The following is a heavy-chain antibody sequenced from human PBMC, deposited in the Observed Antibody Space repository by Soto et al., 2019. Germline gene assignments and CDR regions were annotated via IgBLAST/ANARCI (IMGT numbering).Heavy chain of an antibody. CDR2: IKQDESEK. D-gene: IGHD1-1*01. J-gene: IGHJ3*02. CDR1: EFTFGRYW. V-gene: IGHV3-7*01. Sequence: GGSLRLSCAASEFTFGRYWMTWVRQPPGKGLEWVANIKQDESEKYYVDSVKGRFTISRDNAKNSLYLQMNSLRAEDTVFYYRARVNQRDPLGIRGQGSMVTGSS. CDR3: ARVNQRDPLGI.